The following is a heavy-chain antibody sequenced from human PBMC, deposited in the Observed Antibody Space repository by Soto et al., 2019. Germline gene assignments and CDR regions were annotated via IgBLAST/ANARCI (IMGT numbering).Heavy chain of an antibody. D-gene: IGHD6-6*01. CDR3: ARDWLVQNYYYGMDV. V-gene: IGHV3-21*01. CDR1: GFTFSSYS. CDR2: ISSSSSYL. Sequence: EVQLVESGGGLVKPGGSLRLSCAASGFTFSSYSMNWVRQAPGKGLEWVSSISSSSSYLYYADSVKGRFTISRDNAKNSLYLQMNSLRAEDTAVYYCARDWLVQNYYYGMDVWGQGTTVTVSS. J-gene: IGHJ6*02.